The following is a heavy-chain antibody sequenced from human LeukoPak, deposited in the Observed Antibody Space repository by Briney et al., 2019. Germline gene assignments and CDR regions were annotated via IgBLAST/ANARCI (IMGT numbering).Heavy chain of an antibody. D-gene: IGHD2-2*03. CDR2: IFYSGKT. Sequence: SETLTLTCTVSNGSMTSDSYYWAWVRQPPGKGLEWIGTIFYSGKTYYSASLKSRVTVSLDTSKKNFSLRLSSVTAADTAVYYCARLWIVATWFDAWGQGALVTVSS. CDR3: ARLWIVATWFDA. V-gene: IGHV4-39*02. CDR1: NGSMTSDSYY. J-gene: IGHJ5*02.